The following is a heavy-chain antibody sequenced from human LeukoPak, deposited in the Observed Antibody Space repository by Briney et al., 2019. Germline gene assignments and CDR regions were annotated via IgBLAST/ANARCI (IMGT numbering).Heavy chain of an antibody. CDR3: AREGDSSGWYYPFDY. J-gene: IGHJ4*02. CDR1: GGSISSYY. D-gene: IGHD6-19*01. CDR2: IYTSGST. V-gene: IGHV4-4*07. Sequence: SETLSLTCTVSGGSISSYYWSWIRQPAGKGLEWIGRIYTSGSTNYNPSLKSRVTMSVDTSKNQFSLKLSSLTAADTAVYYCAREGDSSGWYYPFDYWGQGTLVTVSS.